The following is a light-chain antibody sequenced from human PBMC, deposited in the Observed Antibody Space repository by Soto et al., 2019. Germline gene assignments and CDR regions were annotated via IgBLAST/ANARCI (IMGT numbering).Light chain of an antibody. CDR2: GDN. V-gene: IGLV1-40*01. CDR3: QSYDNSLSGVV. CDR1: GSNIAAGYG. Sequence: QSVLTQPPSVSGAPGQTVTISCSGSGSNIAAGYGARWYQQLPGRAPKLLIYGDNNRPSGVPDRFSGSKSGTSASLAITGLQAEDEADYYCQSYDNSLSGVVFGGGTKVTVL. J-gene: IGLJ2*01.